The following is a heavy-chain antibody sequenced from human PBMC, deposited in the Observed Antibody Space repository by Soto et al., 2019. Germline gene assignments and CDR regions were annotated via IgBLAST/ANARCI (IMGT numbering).Heavy chain of an antibody. CDR3: AAWDISNI. D-gene: IGHD2-15*01. Sequence: GGSLRLSCSVFGFSINTYWMNWIRQTPGKGLEWVANINPEGNAKTYVDPVKGRFIVSRDNTRNSLDLQMSSLRVEDSAVYFCAAWDISNIWGQGILVTVSS. CDR1: GFSINTYW. V-gene: IGHV3-7*01. J-gene: IGHJ4*02. CDR2: INPEGNAK.